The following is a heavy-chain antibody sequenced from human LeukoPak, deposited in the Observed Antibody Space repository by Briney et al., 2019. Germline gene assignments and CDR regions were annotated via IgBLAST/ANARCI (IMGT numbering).Heavy chain of an antibody. V-gene: IGHV4-4*09. CDR2: NGVT. D-gene: IGHD3-10*01. CDR1: GASISSHY. J-gene: IGHJ4*02. CDR3: ARSARVFDS. Sequence: SETLSLTCTVSGASISSHYWSWIRQAPGKGLECINGVTNYNPSLKSRATLSLDTSKNQFSLRLTSVTAADTAVYYCARSARVFDSWGPGTLVTVSS.